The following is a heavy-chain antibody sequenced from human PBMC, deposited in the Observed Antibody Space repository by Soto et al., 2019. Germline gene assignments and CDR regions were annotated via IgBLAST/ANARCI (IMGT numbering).Heavy chain of an antibody. D-gene: IGHD3-16*01. CDR2: ISYDGLKK. V-gene: IGHV3-30*18. Sequence: QVQLVESGGGVVQTGRSLRLSCAASGFTFRTYAMHWVRQAPGKGLQCVAFISYDGLKKYYTDSVKGRFSISRDNSKNTLSLQMNNLRPEDTAVYYCAKDSDFGGYGNIDYRGQGTLVNLSS. CDR3: AKDSDFGGYGNIDY. J-gene: IGHJ4*02. CDR1: GFTFRTYA.